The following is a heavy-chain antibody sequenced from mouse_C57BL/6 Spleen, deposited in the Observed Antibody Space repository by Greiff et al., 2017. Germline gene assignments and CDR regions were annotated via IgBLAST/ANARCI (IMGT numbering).Heavy chain of an antibody. CDR2: INPSNGGT. CDR1: GYTFTSYW. V-gene: IGHV1-53*01. CDR3: ARPHYNGGRYDLAGVAY. J-gene: IGHJ3*01. Sequence: QVQLQQPGTELVKPGASVKLSCKASGYTFTSYWMHWVKQRPGQGLEWIGNINPSNGGTNYNEKFKSKATLTVDKSSSTAYMQLSSLTSEDSAVYYCARPHYNGGRYDLAGVAYWGQGTLVTVAA. D-gene: IGHD1-2*01.